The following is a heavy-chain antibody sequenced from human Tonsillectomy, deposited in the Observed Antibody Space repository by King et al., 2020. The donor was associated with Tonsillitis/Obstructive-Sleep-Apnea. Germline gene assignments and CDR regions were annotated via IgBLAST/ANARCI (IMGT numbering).Heavy chain of an antibody. J-gene: IGHJ4*02. CDR2: INSDGSST. V-gene: IGHV3-74*01. Sequence: VQLVESGGGLVQPGGSLRLSCAASGFTFSSYWMHWVRQAPGKGLVWVSRINSDGSSTSYADSVKGRFTISRDNAKNTPYLHMNSLWAEDTAVYYCAREAGYYDILTGYHYWGQGTLVTVSS. CDR1: GFTFSSYW. CDR3: AREAGYYDILTGYHY. D-gene: IGHD3-9*01.